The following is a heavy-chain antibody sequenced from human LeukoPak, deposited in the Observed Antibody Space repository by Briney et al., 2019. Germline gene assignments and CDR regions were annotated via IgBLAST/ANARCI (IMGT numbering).Heavy chain of an antibody. J-gene: IGHJ4*02. Sequence: GGSLRLSCEASGFTFSRYWMSWVRQAPGKGLEWVANIKQDGSEKYFVASVKGRFTISRDNAKNTLVLQLNSLRAEDTAVYYCAKDPTYFDSSGQTYFDYWGQGTLVTVSS. CDR1: GFTFSRYW. CDR3: AKDPTYFDSSGQTYFDY. CDR2: IKQDGSEK. D-gene: IGHD3-22*01. V-gene: IGHV3-7*03.